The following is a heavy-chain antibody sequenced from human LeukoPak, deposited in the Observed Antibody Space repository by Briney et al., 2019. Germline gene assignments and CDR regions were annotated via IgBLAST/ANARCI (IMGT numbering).Heavy chain of an antibody. V-gene: IGHV4-39*01. CDR3: ARQHLGSGCIDY. CDR1: GGXISSSHYY. CDR2: INYSGTT. Sequence: SETLSLTCTVSGGXISSSHYYWGWIRQPPGKGLEWIGSINYSGTTYYSPSLKSRVTMSVDTSKNQFSLKLTSVTAADTAVYSCARQHLGSGCIDYWGQGTLVTVSS. D-gene: IGHD6-19*01. J-gene: IGHJ4*02.